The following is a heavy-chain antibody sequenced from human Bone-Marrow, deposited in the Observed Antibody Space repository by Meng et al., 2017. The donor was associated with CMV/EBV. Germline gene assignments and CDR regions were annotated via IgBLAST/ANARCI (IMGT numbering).Heavy chain of an antibody. J-gene: IGHJ6*02. V-gene: IGHV3-7*01. Sequence: GESLKISCVASGFRFSSFWMSWVRQAPGKGPEWLANIKHDGNEKYSVDSVKGRFTISRDNSMNSLYLQMNSLRADDTAIYYCARDHYGMDVWGQGTTVTVSS. CDR1: GFRFSSFW. CDR3: ARDHYGMDV. CDR2: IKHDGNEK.